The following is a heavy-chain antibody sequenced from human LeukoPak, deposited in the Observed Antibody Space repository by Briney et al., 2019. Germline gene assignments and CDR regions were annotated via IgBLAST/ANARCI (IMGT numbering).Heavy chain of an antibody. J-gene: IGHJ5*02. CDR2: IYTSGST. D-gene: IGHD3-9*01. V-gene: IGHV4-61*02. Sequence: SETLSLTCTVSGGSISSGSYYWSWIRQPAGKGLEWIGRIYTSGSTNYNPSLKSRVTISVDTSKNQFSLKLSSVTAADTAVYYCARAGGYDILTGYYKFGWFDPWGQGTLVTVSS. CDR3: ARAGGYDILTGYYKFGWFDP. CDR1: GGSISSGSYY.